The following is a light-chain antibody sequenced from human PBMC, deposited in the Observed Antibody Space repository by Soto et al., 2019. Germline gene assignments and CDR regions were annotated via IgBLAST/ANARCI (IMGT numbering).Light chain of an antibody. V-gene: IGLV2-14*03. CDR3: SSYTTSNTRQIV. CDR1: SSDVGGYNY. CDR2: DVS. J-gene: IGLJ1*01. Sequence: QSALTQPASASGSPGQSITISCTGTSSDVGGYNYVSWCQHHPGKAPKLLIYDVSNRPSGISNRFSGSKSDNTASLTISGLQPEDEADYYCSSYTTSNTRQIVFGTGTKVTVL.